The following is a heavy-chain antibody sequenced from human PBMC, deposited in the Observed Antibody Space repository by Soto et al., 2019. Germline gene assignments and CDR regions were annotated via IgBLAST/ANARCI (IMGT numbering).Heavy chain of an antibody. V-gene: IGHV1-8*02. CDR1: GGTFSSYT. Sequence: ASVKVSCKASGGTFSSYTISWVRQATGQRNEWKRRMNPNSGNTGYAQKFQGRVTMTRNTSISTAYMELSSLRSEDTAVYYCARGRIVLMVYAIGPYYMDVWGKGTTVTVSS. CDR3: ARGRIVLMVYAIGPYYMDV. CDR2: MNPNSGNT. D-gene: IGHD2-8*01. J-gene: IGHJ6*03.